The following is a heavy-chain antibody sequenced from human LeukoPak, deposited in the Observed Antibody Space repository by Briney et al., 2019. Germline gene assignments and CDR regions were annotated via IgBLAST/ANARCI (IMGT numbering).Heavy chain of an antibody. J-gene: IGHJ3*02. Sequence: ASVKVSCKASGGTFSSYAINWVRQATGQGLEWMGWMNPNSGNTGYAQKFQGRVTMTRNTSISTAYMELSSLRSEDTAVYYCARETYYYDSSGQQAFDIWGQGTMVTVSS. CDR3: ARETYYYDSSGQQAFDI. CDR2: MNPNSGNT. CDR1: GGTFSSYA. D-gene: IGHD3-22*01. V-gene: IGHV1-8*02.